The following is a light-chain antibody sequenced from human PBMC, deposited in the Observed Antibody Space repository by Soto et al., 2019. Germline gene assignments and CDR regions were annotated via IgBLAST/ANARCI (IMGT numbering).Light chain of an antibody. Sequence: DIEMSQSPSTLSASLSDRVTITCRASESISNWLAWYQQKPGRAPKLLIYHASILESVVPSRFSDRGSGTEFILTIRSLQADDFASYYCNQYKTYPLTFGQGTKVEVK. V-gene: IGKV1-5*01. CDR3: NQYKTYPLT. CDR2: HAS. CDR1: ESISNW. J-gene: IGKJ1*01.